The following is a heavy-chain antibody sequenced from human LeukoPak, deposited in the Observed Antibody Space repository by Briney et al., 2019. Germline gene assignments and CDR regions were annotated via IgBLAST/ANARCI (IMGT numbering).Heavy chain of an antibody. Sequence: SETLSLTCKVSGYPIGLDYYWVWIRQAPGRGLQWIGGFHRGRIQYNSALKSRVTISIDSSKNQFSLRMWPVTAADTAVYYCARHKYDYDTFTGYYTIWWFDPWGPGTLVIVSS. CDR2: FHRGRI. J-gene: IGHJ5*02. V-gene: IGHV4-38-2*02. CDR1: GYPIGLDYY. D-gene: IGHD3-9*01. CDR3: ARHKYDYDTFTGYYTIWWFDP.